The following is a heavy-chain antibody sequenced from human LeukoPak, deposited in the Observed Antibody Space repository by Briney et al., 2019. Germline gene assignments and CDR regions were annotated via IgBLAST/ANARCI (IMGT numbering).Heavy chain of an antibody. CDR1: GGSISSYY. V-gene: IGHV4-4*07. CDR3: ARDLGDGFWSGYFDY. J-gene: IGHJ4*02. D-gene: IGHD3-3*01. Sequence: PSETLSLTCTVSGGSISSYYWSWIRQPAGKGLEWIGRIYSSGGTDYNPSLKSRVTISVDTSKNQFSLKLSSVTAADTAVYYCARDLGDGFWSGYFDYWGQGTLVTVSS. CDR2: IYSSGGT.